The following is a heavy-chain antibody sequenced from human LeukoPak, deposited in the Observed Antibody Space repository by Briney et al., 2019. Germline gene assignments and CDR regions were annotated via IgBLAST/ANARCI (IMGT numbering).Heavy chain of an antibody. D-gene: IGHD6-13*01. J-gene: IGHJ4*02. CDR3: ARLTSSSWPVFDY. CDR2: IYYSGST. V-gene: IGHV4-39*01. CDR1: GGSISSSSYY. Sequence: SETLSLTCTVSGGSISSSSYYWGWIRQPPGKGLEWIGSIYYSGSTYYNPSLKSRVTISVDTSKNQFSLKLSSVTAADTAVYYCARLTSSSWPVFDYWGQGTLATVSS.